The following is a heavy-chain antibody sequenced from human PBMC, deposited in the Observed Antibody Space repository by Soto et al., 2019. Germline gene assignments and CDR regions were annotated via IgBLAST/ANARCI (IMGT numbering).Heavy chain of an antibody. CDR2: INPSGGST. Sequence: QVQLVQSGAEVKKPGASVKVSCKASGYPFTTYYMHWVRQAPGQGLEWMGIINPSGGSTTYAQTFQGRVIMTRDTSTSTLYMELTSLRSEDTAVYYCARDTIYYNTTDYSFDYWGQGTLVTVSS. CDR1: GYPFTTYY. D-gene: IGHD3-22*01. J-gene: IGHJ4*02. CDR3: ARDTIYYNTTDYSFDY. V-gene: IGHV1-46*03.